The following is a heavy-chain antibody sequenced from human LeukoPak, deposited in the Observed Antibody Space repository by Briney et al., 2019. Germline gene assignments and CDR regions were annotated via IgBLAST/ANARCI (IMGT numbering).Heavy chain of an antibody. Sequence: GGSLRLSCSTSKFNFNAYGMSWVRQAPGKGLEWLASIKVDGSDTYYDDSVKGRFIISRDNAKNSLYLQLNSLRADDTAVYYCARDHLAGWALEYWGQGTLVTVSS. CDR1: KFNFNAYG. D-gene: IGHD6-19*01. V-gene: IGHV3-7*01. J-gene: IGHJ4*02. CDR2: IKVDGSDT. CDR3: ARDHLAGWALEY.